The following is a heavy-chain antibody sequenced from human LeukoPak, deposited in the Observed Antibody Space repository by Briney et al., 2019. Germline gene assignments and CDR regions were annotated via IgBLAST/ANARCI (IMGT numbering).Heavy chain of an antibody. V-gene: IGHV3-9*01. CDR1: GFTFDEHA. J-gene: IGHJ6*02. CDR3: TKDVSPGGADV. D-gene: IGHD4-17*01. Sequence: PGGSLRLSCAASGFTFDEHAMHWVRQVPGKGLEWVSGIMWDRSRIGYADSVKGRFTISTDNAKTSLYLQMNSLRAEDTALYYCTKDVSPGGADVWGQGTTVTVSS. CDR2: IMWDRSRI.